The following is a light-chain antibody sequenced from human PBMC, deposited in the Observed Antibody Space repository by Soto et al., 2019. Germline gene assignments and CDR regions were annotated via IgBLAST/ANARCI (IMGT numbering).Light chain of an antibody. CDR2: YVD. Sequence: SVLTQPHSVSGAPGPRVTISCTGSSXKIGAGYDVHWYQQLPGTAPKLLIYYVDHRPSGVSSRFSGSKSGNTASLTISGIQAEDLCDYYCCSYVDACIYFFGTGPNVTVL. CDR3: CSYVDACIYF. CDR1: SXKIGAGYD. J-gene: IGLJ1*01. V-gene: IGLV1-40*01.